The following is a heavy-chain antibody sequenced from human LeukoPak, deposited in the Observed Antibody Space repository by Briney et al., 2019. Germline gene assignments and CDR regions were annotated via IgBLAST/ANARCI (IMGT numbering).Heavy chain of an antibody. CDR1: GGSISSYY. Sequence: SETLFLTCTVSGGSISSYYWSWIRQPPGKGLEWIGYIYYSGSTNYNPSLKSRVTISVDTSKNQFSLKLSSVTAADTAVYYCARDGDGTGAWGQGTLVTVSS. D-gene: IGHD5-24*01. CDR3: ARDGDGTGA. J-gene: IGHJ5*02. V-gene: IGHV4-59*12. CDR2: IYYSGST.